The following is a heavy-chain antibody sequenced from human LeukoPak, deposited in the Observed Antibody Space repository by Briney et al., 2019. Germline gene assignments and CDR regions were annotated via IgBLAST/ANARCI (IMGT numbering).Heavy chain of an antibody. CDR3: ARGVEPLAANTLAY. Sequence: GGSLRLSCAASGFTVSTYYMTWVRQAPGKGLECVSVIYSGGSTYYADSVKGRFTVSRDNSKNTLYLEMNSLSPDDTAVYYCARGVEPLAANTLAYWGQGTLVTVSS. CDR2: IYSGGST. D-gene: IGHD1-14*01. CDR1: GFTVSTYY. J-gene: IGHJ4*02. V-gene: IGHV3-53*01.